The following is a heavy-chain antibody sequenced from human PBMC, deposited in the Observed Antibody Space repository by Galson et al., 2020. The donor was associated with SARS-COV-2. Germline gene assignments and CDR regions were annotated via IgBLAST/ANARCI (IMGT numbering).Heavy chain of an antibody. CDR1: GFTFSSYA. Sequence: GESLKISCAASGFTFSSYAMHWVRQAPGKGLEWVAVISYDGSNKYYADSVKDRFTISRDNSKNTLYLQMNSLRAEDTAVYYCARETYSSGLFDYWGQGTLVTVSS. J-gene: IGHJ4*02. D-gene: IGHD6-19*01. V-gene: IGHV3-30*04. CDR2: ISYDGSNK. CDR3: ARETYSSGLFDY.